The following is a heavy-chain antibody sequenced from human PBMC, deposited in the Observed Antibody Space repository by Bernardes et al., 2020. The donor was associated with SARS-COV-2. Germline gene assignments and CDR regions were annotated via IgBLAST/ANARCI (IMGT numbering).Heavy chain of an antibody. CDR2: IWHDGRTK. J-gene: IGHJ4*02. Sequence: GGSLRLSCAASGFTFRNYGMHWVRQVPGKGLEWLAVIWHDGRTKYYADSVKGRFTISRDNSKNTLFVQMNSLRAEDTAVYYCARENYDVSGYSLDYWGQGTMVTVSS. CDR1: GFTFRNYG. CDR3: ARENYDVSGYSLDY. V-gene: IGHV3-33*01. D-gene: IGHD3-22*01.